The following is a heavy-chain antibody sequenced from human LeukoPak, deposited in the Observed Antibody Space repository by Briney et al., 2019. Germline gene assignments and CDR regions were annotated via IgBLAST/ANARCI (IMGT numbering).Heavy chain of an antibody. J-gene: IGHJ5*01. Sequence: GGPLRLPCAPSGFTFSDSYMTWVRQSPGKGGAWVAYISGSGHDINYSDSVKGRFTISRDNAKNSLYLQMSSLRVEDTAVYYCTRDPRHFDSCGQGTLVTVSS. D-gene: IGHD6-6*01. V-gene: IGHV3-11*04. CDR1: GFTFSDSY. CDR2: ISGSGHDI. CDR3: TRDPRHFDS.